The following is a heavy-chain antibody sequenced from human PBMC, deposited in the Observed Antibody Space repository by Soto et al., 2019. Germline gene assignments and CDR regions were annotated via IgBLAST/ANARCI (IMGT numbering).Heavy chain of an antibody. J-gene: IGHJ3*02. Sequence: SETLSLTCTVSGDSVRSDYWSWIRLPPGKGLEWIGYIHYSGSTNQNPSLKSRAAMSVDTPKNHFSLKLTSVTAADTAVYFCVRHGSGGRAFDSWGQGSMVTVSS. V-gene: IGHV4-59*08. CDR1: GDSVRSDY. D-gene: IGHD2-15*01. CDR2: IHYSGST. CDR3: VRHGSGGRAFDS.